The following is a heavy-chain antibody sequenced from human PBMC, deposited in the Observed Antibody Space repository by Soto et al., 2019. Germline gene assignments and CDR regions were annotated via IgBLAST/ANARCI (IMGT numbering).Heavy chain of an antibody. Sequence: QVQLQESGPGLVKPSQTLSLTCTVSGGSISSGGYYWTWIRQHPGKGLEWIGYIYYSGTTDYNPSLMTRVTISVATSKTQSSLKLSSVRAADTAVYYCAREPSIWGQGTLVTVSS. CDR3: AREPSI. V-gene: IGHV4-31*03. J-gene: IGHJ4*02. CDR1: GGSISSGGYY. CDR2: IYYSGTT.